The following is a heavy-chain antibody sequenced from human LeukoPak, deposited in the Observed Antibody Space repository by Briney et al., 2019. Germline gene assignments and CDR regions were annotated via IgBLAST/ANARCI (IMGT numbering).Heavy chain of an antibody. CDR2: INHSGST. J-gene: IGHJ4*02. CDR3: ARYSSTWYFGD. V-gene: IGHV4-34*01. D-gene: IGHD6-13*01. CDR1: GGSFSGYY. Sequence: SETLSLTCAVYGGSFSGYYWSWIRQPPGKGLVWIGEINHSGSTSYNPSLKSRVAISVDTSKYQFSLRLSSVTAADTAVYYCARYSSTWYFGDWGQGTLVTVSS.